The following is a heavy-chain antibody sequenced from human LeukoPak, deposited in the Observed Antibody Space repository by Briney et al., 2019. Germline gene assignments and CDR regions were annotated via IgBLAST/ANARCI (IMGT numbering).Heavy chain of an antibody. V-gene: IGHV3-7*01. D-gene: IGHD6-13*01. CDR3: AKVGIAVAGTSYYYMDV. J-gene: IGHJ6*03. CDR2: IKQDGSEK. Sequence: GGSLRLSCAASGFTFSSYWMTWVRQAPGKGLEWVANIKQDGSEKYYVDSVKGRFTISRDNAKNSLYLQMNSLRAEDTAVYYCAKVGIAVAGTSYYYMDVWGKGTTVTVSS. CDR1: GFTFSSYW.